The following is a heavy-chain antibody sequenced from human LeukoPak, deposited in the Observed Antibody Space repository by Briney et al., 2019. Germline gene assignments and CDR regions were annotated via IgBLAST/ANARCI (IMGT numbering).Heavy chain of an antibody. CDR3: AKASWVSSTDAVR. Sequence: PGGSLRLSCAASGLSFSCFAMSWVRQGPARGVEWVSSIRGNGQIFSADSVKGRFTLSSDSSRNTVYFQLNNLRVEDTAIYYCAKASWVSSTDAVRWGQGTLVTVSS. CDR1: GLSFSCFA. V-gene: IGHV3-23*01. D-gene: IGHD3-16*01. J-gene: IGHJ4*02. CDR2: IRGNGQI.